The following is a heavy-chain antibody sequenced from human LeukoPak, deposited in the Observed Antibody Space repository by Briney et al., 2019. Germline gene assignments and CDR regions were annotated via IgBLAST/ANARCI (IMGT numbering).Heavy chain of an antibody. CDR2: IKQDGSEK. J-gene: IGHJ6*02. CDR3: ARNYGSGWYNYYYYGMDV. Sequence: GGSLRLSCAASGFTFSSYWMGWVRQAPGKGLDWVANIKQDGSEKYYVDSVKGRFTISRDNAKNSLYLQMNSLRAEDTAVYYCARNYGSGWYNYYYYGMDVWGQGTTVTVSS. CDR1: GFTFSSYW. V-gene: IGHV3-7*01. D-gene: IGHD6-19*01.